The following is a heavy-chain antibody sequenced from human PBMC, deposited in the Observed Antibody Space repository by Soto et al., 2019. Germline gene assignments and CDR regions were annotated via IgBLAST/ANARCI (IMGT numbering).Heavy chain of an antibody. CDR2: VYSDGAT. CDR1: GFTFSSYG. D-gene: IGHD1-26*01. V-gene: IGHV3-66*01. CDR3: ARPLGARHAYDI. J-gene: IGHJ3*02. Sequence: PGGSLRLSCAASGFTFSSYGMHWVRQAPGKGLAWVSVVYSDGATDYADSVKGRFTISRDNSKNTLYLQMNDLRAEDTALHYCARPLGARHAYDIWGQGTMVTVSS.